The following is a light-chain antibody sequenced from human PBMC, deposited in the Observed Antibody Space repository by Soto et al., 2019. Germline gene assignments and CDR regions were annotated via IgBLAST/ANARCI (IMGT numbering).Light chain of an antibody. CDR3: QKYSSVPV. Sequence: DIQMTQSPTSLSASVGDRVTITCRASQGIRNYVAWYQQKRGKAPKLLIYAASTLESGVPSRFSRSGSGTDFSLTINSLQPEDVATYSCQKYSSVPVFGPGTKVEIK. CDR2: AAS. CDR1: QGIRNY. J-gene: IGKJ3*01. V-gene: IGKV1-27*01.